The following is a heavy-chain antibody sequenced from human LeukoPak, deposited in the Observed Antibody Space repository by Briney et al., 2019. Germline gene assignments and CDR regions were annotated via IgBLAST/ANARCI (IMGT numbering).Heavy chain of an antibody. CDR3: AKEGLRGGYFDY. Sequence: GGSLRLSCAASGFTFDDYTMHWVRQAPGKGLEWVSLISWDGGSTYYADSVKGRFTISRDNSKNSLYLQMNSLRTEDTALYYCAKEGLRGGYFDYWGQGTLVTVSS. CDR1: GFTFDDYT. V-gene: IGHV3-43*01. J-gene: IGHJ4*02. D-gene: IGHD5-12*01. CDR2: ISWDGGST.